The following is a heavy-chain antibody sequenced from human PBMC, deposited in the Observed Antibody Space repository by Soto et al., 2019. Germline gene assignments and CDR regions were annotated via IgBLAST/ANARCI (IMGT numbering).Heavy chain of an antibody. J-gene: IGHJ4*02. V-gene: IGHV4-39*01. CDR3: ARHTPAISISDH. CDR1: GGSISSSSYY. Sequence: GERSETLSLTCTVSGGSISSSSYYWGWIRQPPGKGLEWIGSIYYSGSTYYNPSLKSRVTISVDTSKNQFSLKLSSVTAADTAVYYCARHTPAISISDHWGQGTLVTV. CDR2: IYYSGST. D-gene: IGHD2-15*01.